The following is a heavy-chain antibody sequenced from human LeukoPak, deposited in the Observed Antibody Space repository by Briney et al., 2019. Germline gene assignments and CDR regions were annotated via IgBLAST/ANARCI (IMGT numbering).Heavy chain of an antibody. CDR2: INPNSGGT. Sequence: ASVKVSCKASGYTFTGYYMHWVRQAPGQGLEWMGWINPNSGGTNYAQKFQGRVTMTRDTSISTAYMELSRLRSDDTAVYYCARDPYDSSGSPNWGQGTMVTVSS. V-gene: IGHV1-2*02. J-gene: IGHJ3*01. D-gene: IGHD3-22*01. CDR1: GYTFTGYY. CDR3: ARDPYDSSGSPN.